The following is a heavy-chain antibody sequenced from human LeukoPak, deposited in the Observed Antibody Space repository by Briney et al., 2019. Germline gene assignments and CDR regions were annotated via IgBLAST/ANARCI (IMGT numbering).Heavy chain of an antibody. D-gene: IGHD3-10*01. J-gene: IGHJ4*02. V-gene: IGHV3-48*04. CDR2: ISSSGSTI. CDR3: AREGGAITMVRGVYFDY. Sequence: GGSLRLSCAASGFTFSSYGMHWVRQAPGKGLEWVSYISSSGSTIYYADSVKGRFTISRDNAKNSLYLQMNSLRAEDTAVYYCAREGGAITMVRGVYFDYWGQGTLATVSS. CDR1: GFTFSSYG.